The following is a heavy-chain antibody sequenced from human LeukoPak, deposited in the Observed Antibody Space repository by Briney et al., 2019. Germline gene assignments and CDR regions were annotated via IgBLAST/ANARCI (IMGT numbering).Heavy chain of an antibody. D-gene: IGHD6-19*01. CDR3: ARDSSRQWLGPYYYYGMDV. J-gene: IGHJ6*04. V-gene: IGHV3-21*01. CDR1: GFTFSSYS. CDR2: ISSSSSYI. Sequence: PGGSLRLSCAASGFTFSSYSMNWVRQAPGKGLEWVSSISSSSSYIYYADSVKGRFTISRDNAKNSLYLQMNSLRAEDTAVYYCARDSSRQWLGPYYYYGMDVWGKGTTVTVSS.